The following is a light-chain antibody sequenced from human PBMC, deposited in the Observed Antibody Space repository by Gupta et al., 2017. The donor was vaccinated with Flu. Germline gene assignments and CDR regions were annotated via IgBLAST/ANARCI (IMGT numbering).Light chain of an antibody. J-gene: IGKJ4*01. CDR2: DAS. CDR1: QDIGNF. Sequence: PSSLSASVGDRVSITCQASQDIGNFLNWYQQRPGKAPKLLIYDASNLETGVPSRFSGGGSGTEFTFTITSLQPEDLAIYYCQQDDDLPLTFGGGTKVEIK. CDR3: QQDDDLPLT. V-gene: IGKV1-33*01.